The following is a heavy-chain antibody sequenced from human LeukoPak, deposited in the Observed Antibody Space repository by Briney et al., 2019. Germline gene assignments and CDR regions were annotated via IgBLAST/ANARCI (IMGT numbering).Heavy chain of an antibody. V-gene: IGHV3-23*01. D-gene: IGHD3-22*01. CDR1: GFTFSSYA. Sequence: PGGSLRLSCAASGFTFSSYAMSWVRQAPGKGLEWVSSFSGSGGSTYYADSVKGRFTVSRDNSKNTLYLQIHSLRAEDTAVYYCARYYGYYYDPYLDYWGQGTLVTVSS. CDR3: ARYYGYYYDPYLDY. CDR2: FSGSGGST. J-gene: IGHJ4*02.